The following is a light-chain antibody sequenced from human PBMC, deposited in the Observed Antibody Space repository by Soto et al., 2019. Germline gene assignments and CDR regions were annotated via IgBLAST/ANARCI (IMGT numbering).Light chain of an antibody. V-gene: IGKV3-20*01. CDR2: GAS. CDR3: QQYGSSGT. CDR1: QSVSTN. Sequence: VMPLSPAILSVSPGERATLSCRASQSVSTNVAWYQQIPGQAPRLLIYGASNRATGIPDRFSGSGSGTDFTLTISRLEPEDFAVYYCQQYGSSGTFGQGTKVDIK. J-gene: IGKJ1*01.